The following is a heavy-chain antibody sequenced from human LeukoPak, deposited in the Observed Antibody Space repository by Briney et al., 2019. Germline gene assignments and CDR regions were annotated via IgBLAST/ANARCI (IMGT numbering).Heavy chain of an antibody. CDR1: VYTFTTLV. CDR2: IYPGDSDT. Sequence: GEPLNIPCKAPVYTFTTLVTTGAGYVPGKGLDWMGMIYPGDSDTRYSPSFQGQVTISADKSISTAYLQWSSLKASDTAMYYCARQLKKYSSSGVYYYYYMDVWGKGTTVSVSS. CDR3: ARQLKKYSSSGVYYYYYMDV. V-gene: IGHV5-51*01. J-gene: IGHJ6*03. D-gene: IGHD6-13*01.